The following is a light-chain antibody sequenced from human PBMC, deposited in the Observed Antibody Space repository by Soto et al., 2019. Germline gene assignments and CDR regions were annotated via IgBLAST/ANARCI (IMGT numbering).Light chain of an antibody. J-gene: IGLJ3*02. CDR2: EVT. CDR1: SSDVGAYNY. Sequence: QSALTQPPSASGSPGQSVTISCTGTSSDVGAYNYVSWYQQYPGKAPKLMIYEVTKRPSGVPDRFSGSKSGNTASLTVSGLQAEVEADYYCTSYVGNDIWVFGGGTKVTVL. CDR3: TSYVGNDIWV. V-gene: IGLV2-8*01.